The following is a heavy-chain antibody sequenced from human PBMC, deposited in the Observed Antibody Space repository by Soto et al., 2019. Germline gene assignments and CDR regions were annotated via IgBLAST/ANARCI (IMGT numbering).Heavy chain of an antibody. D-gene: IGHD3-22*01. CDR3: ARIRVHYYDSSSVYFDY. Sequence: SGPTLVNPTETLTLTCTVSGFSLSNARMGVSWIRQPPGKALEWLAHIFSNDEKSYSTSLKSRLTISKDTSKSQVVLTMTNMDPVDTATYYCARIRVHYYDSSSVYFDYWGQGSLVTVSS. CDR2: IFSNDEK. CDR1: GFSLSNARMG. J-gene: IGHJ4*02. V-gene: IGHV2-26*01.